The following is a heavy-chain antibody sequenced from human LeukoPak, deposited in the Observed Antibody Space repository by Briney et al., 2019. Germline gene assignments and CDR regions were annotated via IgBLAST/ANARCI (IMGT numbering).Heavy chain of an antibody. J-gene: IGHJ4*02. CDR1: GGSISSSSYY. CDR3: ARSLRVGHIDY. V-gene: IGHV4-39*01. CDR2: IYYSGST. Sequence: SETLSLTCTVSGGSISSSSYYWGWIRQPPGKGLEWIGSIYYSGSTYYNPFLKSRVTISVDTSKNQFSLKLSSVTAADTAVYYCARSLRVGHIDYWGQGTLVTVSS. D-gene: IGHD3-10*01.